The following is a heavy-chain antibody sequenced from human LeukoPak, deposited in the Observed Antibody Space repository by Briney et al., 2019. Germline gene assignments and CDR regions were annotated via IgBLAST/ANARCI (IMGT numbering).Heavy chain of an antibody. J-gene: IGHJ4*02. CDR3: ARADYDFWSGSPDY. D-gene: IGHD3-3*01. V-gene: IGHV3-30-3*01. CDR1: GFTFSSYA. CDR2: ISYDGSNK. Sequence: GGSLRLSCAASGFTFSSYAMHWVRQAPGKGLEWVAVISYDGSNKYYADSVKGRFTISRDNSKNTLYLQMNSPRAEDTAVYYCARADYDFWSGSPDYWGQGTLVTVSS.